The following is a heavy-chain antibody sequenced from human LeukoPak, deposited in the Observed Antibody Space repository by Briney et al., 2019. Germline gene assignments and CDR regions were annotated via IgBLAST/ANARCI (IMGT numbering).Heavy chain of an antibody. CDR2: IYYSGST. Sequence: SETLSLTCTVSGGSISSYYWSWIRQPPGKGLEWIGYIYYSGSTNYNPSLKSRVTISVDTSKNQFSLKLSSVTAADTAVYYCARDPSSFGGRFDPWGQGTLDAVSS. CDR1: GGSISSYY. J-gene: IGHJ5*02. D-gene: IGHD3-10*01. CDR3: ARDPSSFGGRFDP. V-gene: IGHV4-59*12.